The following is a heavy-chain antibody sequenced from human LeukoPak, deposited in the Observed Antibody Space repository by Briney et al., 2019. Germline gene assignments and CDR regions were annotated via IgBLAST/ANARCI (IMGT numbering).Heavy chain of an antibody. V-gene: IGHV4-34*01. J-gene: IGHJ4*02. CDR1: GGSFSGYY. CDR2: INHSGST. CDR3: ARRTNFHSY. D-gene: IGHD2-8*01. Sequence: SETLSLTCAAYGGSFSGYYWSWIRQPPGKGLEWIGEINHSGSTNYNPSLKSRVTISVDTSKNQFSLKLSSVTAADTAVYYCARRTNFHSYWGQGTLVTVSS.